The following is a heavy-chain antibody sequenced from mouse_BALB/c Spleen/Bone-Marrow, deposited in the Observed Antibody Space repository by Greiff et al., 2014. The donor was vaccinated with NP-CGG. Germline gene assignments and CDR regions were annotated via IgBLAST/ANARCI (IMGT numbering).Heavy chain of an antibody. CDR1: GYTFTSSW. CDR3: AREKIYGNYLWYFDV. J-gene: IGHJ1*01. V-gene: IGHV1S130*01. D-gene: IGHD2-1*01. Sequence: QVQLQQSGSVLVRPGASVKLSCKASGYTFTSSWMHWAKQRPGQGLEWIGEIRPNSGNTNYNEKFKGKATLTVDTSSSTAYVDLSSLTSEDSAVYYCAREKIYGNYLWYFDVWGAGTTVTVSS. CDR2: IRPNSGNT.